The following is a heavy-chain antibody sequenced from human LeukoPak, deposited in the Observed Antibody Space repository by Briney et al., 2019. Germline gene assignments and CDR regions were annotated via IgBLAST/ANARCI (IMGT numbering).Heavy chain of an antibody. Sequence: GGSLRLSCAASGFTVSSNYMSWVRQAPGKGLEWVSVIYSGGSTYYADSVKGRFTISRDNSKNTLHLQMNSLRAEDTAVYYCARKYYYDSSGYSYYFDYWGQGTLVTVSS. CDR3: ARKYYYDSSGYSYYFDY. J-gene: IGHJ4*02. CDR1: GFTVSSNY. D-gene: IGHD3-22*01. CDR2: IYSGGST. V-gene: IGHV3-53*01.